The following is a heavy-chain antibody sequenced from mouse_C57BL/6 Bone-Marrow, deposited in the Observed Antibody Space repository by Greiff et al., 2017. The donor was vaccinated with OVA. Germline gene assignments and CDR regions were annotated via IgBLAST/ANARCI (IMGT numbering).Heavy chain of an antibody. V-gene: IGHV1-69*01. J-gene: IGHJ4*01. CDR1: GYTFTSYW. D-gene: IGHD1-1*01. CDR3: AREIYYYGSSYLYYAMDY. CDR2: IDPSDSYT. Sequence: QVQLQQPGAELVMPGASVKLSCKASGYTFTSYWMHWVKQRPGQGLEWIGEIDPSDSYTNYNQKFKGKSTLTVDKSSSTAYMQLSCLTSEDSAVYYCAREIYYYGSSYLYYAMDYWGQGTSVTVSS.